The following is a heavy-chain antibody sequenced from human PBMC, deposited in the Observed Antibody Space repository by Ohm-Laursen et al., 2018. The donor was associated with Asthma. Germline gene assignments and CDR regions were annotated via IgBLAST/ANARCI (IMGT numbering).Heavy chain of an antibody. V-gene: IGHV3-30-3*01. CDR1: GFTFRSYA. CDR2: GGSYYDGGLK. J-gene: IGHJ4*02. CDR3: ARDVMEWYLPAFDF. Sequence: SLRLSCSASGFTFRSYAMHWVRQAPGKGLEWVAVGGSYYDGGLKYYADSVNGRFTVSRDDSRNTLYLQMNSLRPDDTAVYCCARDVMEWYLPAFDFWGQGTLVTVSS. D-gene: IGHD3-3*01.